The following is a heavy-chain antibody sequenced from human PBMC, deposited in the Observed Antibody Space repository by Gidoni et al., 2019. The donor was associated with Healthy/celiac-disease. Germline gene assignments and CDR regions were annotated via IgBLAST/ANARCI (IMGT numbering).Heavy chain of an antibody. Sequence: QVQLVQSGAEVQRPGASVKVACKERGNRFSDVAIHWVRQAPGQRLEWMGWIHPESGYTKYSEKFQDRISITRDTSASTVYLELSSLRSEDAAIYYCARENNYLASGIFDSWGQGSLVTVSS. CDR3: ARENNYLASGIFDS. CDR1: GNRFSDVA. CDR2: IHPESGYT. V-gene: IGHV1-3*01. D-gene: IGHD3-10*01. J-gene: IGHJ4*02.